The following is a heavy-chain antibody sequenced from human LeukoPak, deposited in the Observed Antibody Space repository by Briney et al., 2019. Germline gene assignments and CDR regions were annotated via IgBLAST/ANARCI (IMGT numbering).Heavy chain of an antibody. CDR2: IYYGGST. CDR3: AKSDLPPNWFDP. CDR1: GGSISSYY. J-gene: IGHJ5*02. D-gene: IGHD2-21*01. Sequence: SETLSLTCTVSGGSISSYYWSWIRQPPGKGLELIGYIYYGGSTNYNPSLKSRVTISVDTSKNQFSLKLSSVTAADTAVYYCAKSDLPPNWFDPWGQGTLVTVSS. V-gene: IGHV4-59*01.